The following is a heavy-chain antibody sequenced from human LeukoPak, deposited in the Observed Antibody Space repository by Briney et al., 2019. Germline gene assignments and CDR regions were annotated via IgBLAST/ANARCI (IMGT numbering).Heavy chain of an antibody. J-gene: IGHJ5*02. Sequence: GSLRLSCAASGFTFSSYAMSWVRQAPGKGLEWVSAISGSGGSTYYADSVKGRFTISRDNSKNTLYLQMNSLRAEDTAVYYCAKAYSYYYDSNWFDPWGQGTLVTVSS. D-gene: IGHD3-22*01. V-gene: IGHV3-23*01. CDR1: GFTFSSYA. CDR3: AKAYSYYYDSNWFDP. CDR2: ISGSGGST.